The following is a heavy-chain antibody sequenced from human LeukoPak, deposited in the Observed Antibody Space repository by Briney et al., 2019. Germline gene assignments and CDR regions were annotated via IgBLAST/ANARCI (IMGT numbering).Heavy chain of an antibody. J-gene: IGHJ3*02. Sequence: SETLSLTCAVYGGSFSGYYWSWIRQPPGKGLEWIGEINHSGSTNYIPSLKSRVTISVDTSKNQFSLKLSSVTAADTAVYYCARGGLDIWGQGTMVTVSS. CDR2: INHSGST. CDR3: ARGGLDI. V-gene: IGHV4-34*01. CDR1: GGSFSGYY.